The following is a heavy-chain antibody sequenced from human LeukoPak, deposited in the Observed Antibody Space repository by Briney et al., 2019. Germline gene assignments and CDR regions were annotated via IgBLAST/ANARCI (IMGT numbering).Heavy chain of an antibody. Sequence: GGSLRLSCAASGFTVSNKYMTRVRQAPGKGLEWVSLIYSDGRTYYADSVKGRCTISRDNSKNTLYLQMNSLRVEDTAVYFCARGLSLSGYLDAFDIWGQGTMVTVSS. CDR3: ARGLSLSGYLDAFDI. CDR2: IYSDGRT. V-gene: IGHV3-53*01. CDR1: GFTVSNKY. D-gene: IGHD3-22*01. J-gene: IGHJ3*02.